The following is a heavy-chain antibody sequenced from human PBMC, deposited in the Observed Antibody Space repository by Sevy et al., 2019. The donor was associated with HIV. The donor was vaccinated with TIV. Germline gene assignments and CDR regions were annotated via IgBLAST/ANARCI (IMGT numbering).Heavy chain of an antibody. J-gene: IGHJ4*02. CDR3: TTGGEYSSSSGDY. V-gene: IGHV3-15*01. D-gene: IGHD6-6*01. CDR1: GFTFSNAW. CDR2: IKSKTDGGTT. Sequence: GGSLRLSCAASGFTFSNAWMSWVRQAPGKGLEWVGRIKSKTDGGTTDYAAPVKGRFTISRDDSKNTLYLQMNSLKTEDTALYYGTTGGEYSSSSGDYWGQGTLVTVSS.